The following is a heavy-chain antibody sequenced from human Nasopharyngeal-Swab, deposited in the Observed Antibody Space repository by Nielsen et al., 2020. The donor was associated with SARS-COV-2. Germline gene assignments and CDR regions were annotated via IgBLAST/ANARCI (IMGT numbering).Heavy chain of an antibody. J-gene: IGHJ1*01. Sequence: GGSLRLSCAASGFTFSSYAMSWVRQAPGKGLEWVSSITGRCDRTYYADSVRGRFVISRDASTNTLFLQMSSLRADDTALYYCAKFSCDSSDCPLNHWGLGTLVTVSS. CDR1: GFTFSSYA. CDR2: ITGRCDRT. V-gene: IGHV3-23*01. D-gene: IGHD3-22*01. CDR3: AKFSCDSSDCPLNH.